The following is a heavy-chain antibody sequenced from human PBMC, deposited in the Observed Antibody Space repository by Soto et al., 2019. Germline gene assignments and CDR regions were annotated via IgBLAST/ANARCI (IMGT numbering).Heavy chain of an antibody. CDR2: IIPILGIA. D-gene: IGHD2-21*02. J-gene: IGHJ3*02. V-gene: IGHV1-69*02. CDR1: GGTFSSYT. Sequence: QVQLVQSGAEVKKPGSSVKVSCKASGGTFSSYTISWVRQAPGQGLEWMGRIIPILGIANYAQKFQGRVTITADKSTSAAYMELSSLRSEDTAVSYCATGGLPQANYDAFDIWGQGTMVTVSS. CDR3: ATGGLPQANYDAFDI.